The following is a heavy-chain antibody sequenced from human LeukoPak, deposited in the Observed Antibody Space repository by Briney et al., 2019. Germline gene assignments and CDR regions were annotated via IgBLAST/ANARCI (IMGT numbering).Heavy chain of an antibody. CDR2: IIPILGMA. Sequence: SVTVSCKASGGTFISYAINWVRQAPGQGLEWMGRIIPILGMANYAQRLQGRVTVTADKSTSTAYMELSSLTSDDTAIYYCARGRGSRTGSNGDYCDYWGQGTLVTVSS. CDR3: ARGRGSRTGSNGDYCDY. V-gene: IGHV1-69*04. CDR1: GGTFISYA. D-gene: IGHD1-1*01. J-gene: IGHJ4*02.